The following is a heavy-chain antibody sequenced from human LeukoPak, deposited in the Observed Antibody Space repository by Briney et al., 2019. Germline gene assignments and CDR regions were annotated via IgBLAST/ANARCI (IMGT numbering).Heavy chain of an antibody. CDR3: AKDCYYYYGMDV. J-gene: IGHJ6*02. Sequence: GGSLRLSCAASGFTFSSYGMHWVRQAPGKGPEWVAVISYDGSNKYYADSVKGRFTISRDNSKNTLYLQMNSLRAEDTAVYYCAKDCYYYYGMDVWGQGTTVTVSS. V-gene: IGHV3-30*18. CDR1: GFTFSSYG. CDR2: ISYDGSNK.